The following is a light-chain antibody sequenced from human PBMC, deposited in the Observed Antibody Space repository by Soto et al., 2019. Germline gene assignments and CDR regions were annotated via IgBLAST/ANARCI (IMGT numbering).Light chain of an antibody. CDR3: QQYYNWPPIT. CDR2: GAS. J-gene: IGKJ5*01. V-gene: IGKV3D-15*01. CDR1: QSVSSN. Sequence: EIVMTQSPATLSVSPGERATLSCRASQSVSSNLAWYQQKPGQAPRLLICGASTRATGIPARFSGSGSGTEFTLTISSPQSEDFAVYYCQQYYNWPPITFGQGTRLEIK.